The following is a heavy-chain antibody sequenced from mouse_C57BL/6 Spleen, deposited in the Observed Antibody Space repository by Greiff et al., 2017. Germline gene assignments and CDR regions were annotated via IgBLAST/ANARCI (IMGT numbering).Heavy chain of an antibody. Sequence: QVQLQQSGAELVRPGTSVKVSCKASGYAFTNYLIEWVKQRPGQGLEWIGVINPGSGGTNYNEKFKGKATLTADKSSSTAYMQHSSLTAGDSAVYFCARDGGYYAMDYWGQGTSVTVSS. CDR1: GYAFTNYL. CDR3: ARDGGYYAMDY. J-gene: IGHJ4*01. V-gene: IGHV1-54*01. CDR2: INPGSGGT.